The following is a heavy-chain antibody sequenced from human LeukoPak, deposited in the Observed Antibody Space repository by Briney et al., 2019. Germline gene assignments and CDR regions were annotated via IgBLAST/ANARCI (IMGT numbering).Heavy chain of an antibody. Sequence: SETLSLTCSVSGGSISNYYWSWIRQPPGKGLEWIGYIFYTGSTRYNPSLKSRVTISVDTAKNQFSLKLSSVTAADTAVYYCARVGGYTYGYEFDYWGQGTLVTVSS. CDR1: GGSISNYY. D-gene: IGHD5-18*01. CDR2: IFYTGST. J-gene: IGHJ4*02. V-gene: IGHV4-59*01. CDR3: ARVGGYTYGYEFDY.